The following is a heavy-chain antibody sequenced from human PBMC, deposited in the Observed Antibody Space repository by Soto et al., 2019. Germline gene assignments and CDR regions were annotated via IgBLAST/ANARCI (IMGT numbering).Heavy chain of an antibody. J-gene: IGHJ4*02. D-gene: IGHD5-12*01. CDR2: IDPSDSYT. CDR3: TRHTGYDSSLDY. V-gene: IGHV5-10-1*01. Sequence: GESLKISCQGSGYTFTGHWISWVRQMPGKGLEWMGRIDPSDSYTDYSPTVQGHVTMSADKSINTAYLQWSSLQASDTAVYYRTRHTGYDSSLDYWGQGTLVTVSS. CDR1: GYTFTGHW.